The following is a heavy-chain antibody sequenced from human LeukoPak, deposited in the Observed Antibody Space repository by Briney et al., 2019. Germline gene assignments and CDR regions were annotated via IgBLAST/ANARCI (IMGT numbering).Heavy chain of an antibody. CDR1: GGSISSGGYY. J-gene: IGHJ3*02. CDR2: IYHSGST. Sequence: SQTLSLTCTVSGGSISSGGYYWSWIRQPPGKGLEWIGYIYHSGSTYYNPSLKSRVTISVDTSKNQFSLKLSSVTAADTAVYYCARRMDYYGSGSYRGAAFDIWGQGTMVTVSS. D-gene: IGHD3-10*01. CDR3: ARRMDYYGSGSYRGAAFDI. V-gene: IGHV4-30-2*01.